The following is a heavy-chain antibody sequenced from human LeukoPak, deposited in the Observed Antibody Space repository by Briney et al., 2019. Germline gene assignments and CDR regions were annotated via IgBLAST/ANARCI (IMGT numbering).Heavy chain of an antibody. V-gene: IGHV1-18*01. D-gene: IGHD4-23*01. CDR2: ISAYNGNT. J-gene: IGHJ4*02. Sequence: ASVKGSCKASGYTFTSYGISWVRQAPGQGLERMGWISAYNGNTNYAQKLQGRVTMTTETSPSTAYMELRSLRSDDTAVYFCARVQRIGGPDYWGQGTLVTVSS. CDR1: GYTFTSYG. CDR3: ARVQRIGGPDY.